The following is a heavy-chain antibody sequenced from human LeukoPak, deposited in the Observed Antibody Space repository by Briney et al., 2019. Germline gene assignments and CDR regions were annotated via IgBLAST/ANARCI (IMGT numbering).Heavy chain of an antibody. D-gene: IGHD3-10*01. CDR1: GFSFSTYD. CDR2: ITSTSNHI. J-gene: IGHJ4*02. V-gene: IGHV3-21*01. CDR3: ARVYSANGYGSGYYDY. Sequence: GRSRRLSCVASGFSFSTYDMNCVRQAQGKGLEWVSAITSTSNHINYADSVKGRFTISRDSANNSLYLKMNSVEDEDTAVYYCARVYSANGYGSGYYDYWGQETLVTVSS.